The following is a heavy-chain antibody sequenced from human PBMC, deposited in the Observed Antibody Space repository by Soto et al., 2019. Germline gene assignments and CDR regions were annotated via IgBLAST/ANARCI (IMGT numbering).Heavy chain of an antibody. J-gene: IGHJ5*02. D-gene: IGHD3-22*01. V-gene: IGHV4-30-4*01. CDR3: ARLNYYDSSGPDP. CDR1: GGSISSGDYY. Sequence: SETLSLTCTVSGGSISSGDYYWSWIRQPPGKGLEWIGYIYYSGSTYYNPSLKSRVTISVDTSKNQFSLKLSSVTAADTAVYYCARLNYYDSSGPDPWGQRTLVTVSS. CDR2: IYYSGST.